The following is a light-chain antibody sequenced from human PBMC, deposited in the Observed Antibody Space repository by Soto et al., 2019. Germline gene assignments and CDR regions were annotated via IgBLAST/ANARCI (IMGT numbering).Light chain of an antibody. CDR3: QQYDKYST. CDR1: QSISTY. V-gene: IGKV1-39*01. J-gene: IGKJ1*01. CDR2: DAS. Sequence: DIQMTQSPSSLSASVGDRVTITCRASQSISTYLHWYQQKPGKAPNLLIYDASTLQGGVPSRFSGSGSGTEFTLTVTSLQPEDFATYFCQQYDKYSTFGHGTKVDIK.